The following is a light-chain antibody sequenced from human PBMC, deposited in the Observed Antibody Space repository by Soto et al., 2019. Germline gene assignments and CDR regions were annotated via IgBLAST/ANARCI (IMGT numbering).Light chain of an antibody. Sequence: DIQMTQSPSTLSASVGDRVTISCRASQSITGWLAWFQQKPGKAPKLLISKASNLESGVPSRFSGSGSGTDFTLTISGLQPDDFANYYCQQYNPYSQWKFGQGTKADI. V-gene: IGKV1-5*03. CDR1: QSITGW. CDR2: KAS. J-gene: IGKJ1*01. CDR3: QQYNPYSQWK.